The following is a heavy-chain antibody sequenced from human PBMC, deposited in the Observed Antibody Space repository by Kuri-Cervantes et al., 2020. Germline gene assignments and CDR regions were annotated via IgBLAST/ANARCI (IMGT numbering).Heavy chain of an antibody. J-gene: IGHJ4*02. CDR2: INPNSGGT. CDR3: ARGYNWNDRGYYFDY. V-gene: IGHV1-2*02. Sequence: ASVKVSCKASGYTFTGYYMHWVRQAPGQGLEWMGWINPNSGGTNYAQKFQGRVTMTRDTSISTAYVELSRLRSDDTAVYYCARGYNWNDRGYYFDYWGQGTLVTVSS. CDR1: GYTFTGYY. D-gene: IGHD1-20*01.